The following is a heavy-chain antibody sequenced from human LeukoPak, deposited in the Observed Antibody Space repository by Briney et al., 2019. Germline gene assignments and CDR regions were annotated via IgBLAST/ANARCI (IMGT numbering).Heavy chain of an antibody. CDR2: ISGSGRST. D-gene: IGHD6-13*01. CDR3: VKASSSSWSSFDY. CDR1: ESTFITYA. J-gene: IGHJ4*02. Sequence: PGGSLRLSCAASESTFITYATNWVRQAPGKGLEWVATISGSGRSTYYADSVKGRFTISRDNSKHTLFLQMASPRAEDTAVYYCVKASSSSWSSFDYWGQGTLVTVSS. V-gene: IGHV3-23*01.